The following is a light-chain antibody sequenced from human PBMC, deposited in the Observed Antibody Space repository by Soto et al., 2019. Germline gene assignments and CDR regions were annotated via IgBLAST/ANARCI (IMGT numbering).Light chain of an antibody. CDR1: QTISSW. J-gene: IGKJ1*01. CDR2: KAS. V-gene: IGKV1-5*03. Sequence: DIQMTQTTSTLSGSVGDRVTITCRASQTISSWLAWYQQKPGKAPKLLIYKASTLKSGVPSRFSGSGSGTEFTLTISSLQPDDFATYYCQQYDSYWTFGQGTMVDI. CDR3: QQYDSYWT.